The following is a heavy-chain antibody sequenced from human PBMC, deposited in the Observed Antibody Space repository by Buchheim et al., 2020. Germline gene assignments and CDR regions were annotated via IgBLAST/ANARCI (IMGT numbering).Heavy chain of an antibody. CDR3: ARWLQRFYDY. CDR2: IYSDGTT. CDR1: GLTVSSNY. Sequence: EVQLVESGGGLVQPGGSLRLSCAASGLTVSSNYMSWVRQAPGKGLVWVSIIYSDGTTYYADSVKGRFTISRDNSKHTLYLQMNSLRGEDTAVYYCARWLQRFYDYWGQGTL. V-gene: IGHV3-66*02. J-gene: IGHJ4*02. D-gene: IGHD5-24*01.